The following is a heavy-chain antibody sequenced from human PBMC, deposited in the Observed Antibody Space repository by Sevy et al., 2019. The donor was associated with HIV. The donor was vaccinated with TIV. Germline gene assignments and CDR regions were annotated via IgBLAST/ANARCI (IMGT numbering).Heavy chain of an antibody. J-gene: IGHJ4*02. Sequence: GGSLRLSCADSGFTISRYTMNWVRQAPGKGLEWVSSISSTGNYIYYADSLKGRFSISRDNAKNSLYLQMNSLRAEDTAVYYCARGSHDYGDYDRDVGFDYWGQGTLVTVSS. CDR3: ARGSHDYGDYDRDVGFDY. D-gene: IGHD4-17*01. CDR2: ISSTGNYI. CDR1: GFTISRYT. V-gene: IGHV3-21*01.